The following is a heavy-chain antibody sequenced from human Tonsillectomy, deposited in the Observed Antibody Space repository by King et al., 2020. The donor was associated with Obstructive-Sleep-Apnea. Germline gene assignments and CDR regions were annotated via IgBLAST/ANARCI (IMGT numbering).Heavy chain of an antibody. J-gene: IGHJ4*02. CDR1: GFTFSSYG. Sequence: QVQLVESGGGVVQPGRSLRLSCAASGFTFSSYGMHWVRQAPGKGLEWVAFIRDDGSNKYYADSVKGRFTISRDNSKNTLYLQMKSLRAEDTAVYYCAKDQVFIVRAPTDYWGQGTLVTVSS. D-gene: IGHD1-26*01. V-gene: IGHV3-30*02. CDR3: AKDQVFIVRAPTDY. CDR2: IRDDGSNK.